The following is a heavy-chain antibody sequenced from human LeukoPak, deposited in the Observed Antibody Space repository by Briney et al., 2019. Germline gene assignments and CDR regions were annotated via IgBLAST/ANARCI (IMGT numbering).Heavy chain of an antibody. J-gene: IGHJ5*02. CDR1: GYTLTELS. CDR3: ARDNSVGDYAWWFDP. D-gene: IGHD1-26*01. Sequence: ASVKVSCKVSGYTLTELSMHWVRQAPGRGLEWMGLINPSGGTTRYAQKFQGRVTMTRDLSTSTDYMELSSLRSDDTAVYFCARDNSVGDYAWWFDPWGQGTLVTVSS. CDR2: INPSGGTT. V-gene: IGHV1-46*01.